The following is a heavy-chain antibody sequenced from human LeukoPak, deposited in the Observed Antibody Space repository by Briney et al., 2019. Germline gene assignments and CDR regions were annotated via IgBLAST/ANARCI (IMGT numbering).Heavy chain of an antibody. CDR2: ISSSAGTT. J-gene: IGHJ4*02. Sequence: GGSLRLSCAVSGFTFSDYEMNWVRQAPGKGLEWVSYISSSAGTTYYADSVKGRFTISRDNAKNSLYLQMNSLRAEDTAVYFCARQQQQLWYDWGQGTLVTVSS. D-gene: IGHD5-18*01. CDR1: GFTFSDYE. V-gene: IGHV3-48*03. CDR3: ARQQQQLWYD.